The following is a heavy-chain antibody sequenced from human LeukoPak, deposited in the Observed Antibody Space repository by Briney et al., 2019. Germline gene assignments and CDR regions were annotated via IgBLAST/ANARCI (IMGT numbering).Heavy chain of an antibody. CDR3: ARAPYSSSWYIFDH. D-gene: IGHD6-13*01. CDR1: GFIFSTYT. Sequence: GGSLRLSCAASGFIFSTYTIHWIRQAPGKGLEWVAVISYDGVNKYYADSVKGRFTTSRDNSKNTLSLQMNSLTVEDTAVYYCARAPYSSSWYIFDHWGQGTLVTVSS. J-gene: IGHJ4*02. CDR2: ISYDGVNK. V-gene: IGHV3-30*04.